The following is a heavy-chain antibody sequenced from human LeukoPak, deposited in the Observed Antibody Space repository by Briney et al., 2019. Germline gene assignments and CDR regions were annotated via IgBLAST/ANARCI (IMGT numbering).Heavy chain of an antibody. D-gene: IGHD3-22*01. V-gene: IGHV1-69*13. J-gene: IGHJ6*02. CDR2: IIPIFGTA. CDR3: ASRATYYYDSSGYYPGDV. CDR1: GGTFSGYA. Sequence: ASVKVSCKASGGTFSGYAISWVRQAPGQGLEWMGGIIPIFGTANYAQKFQGRVAITADESTSTAYMELSSLRSEDTAVYYCASRATYYYDSSGYYPGDVWGQGITVTVSS.